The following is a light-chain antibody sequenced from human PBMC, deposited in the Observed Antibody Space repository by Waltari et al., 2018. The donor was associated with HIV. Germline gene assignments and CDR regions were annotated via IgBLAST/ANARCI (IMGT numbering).Light chain of an antibody. CDR2: GAS. J-gene: IGKJ2*01. CDR1: QSVTSTS. CDR3: QQYGTSRYT. Sequence: EIVLTQSPGSLSLSPGERATLSCRASQSVTSTSLAWYQQKPGQAPRLRIYGASSRATSIPDGFSGSGSGKGLTLTNTRLETEDCAVYYWQQYGTSRYTFGQGTKLEIK. V-gene: IGKV3-20*01.